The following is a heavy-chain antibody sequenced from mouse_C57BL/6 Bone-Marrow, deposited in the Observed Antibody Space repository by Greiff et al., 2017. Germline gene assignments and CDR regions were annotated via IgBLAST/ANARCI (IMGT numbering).Heavy chain of an antibody. CDR3: ARGGPITTVLWYYFDY. V-gene: IGHV1-81*01. CDR1: GYTFTSYG. D-gene: IGHD1-1*01. Sequence: VQLQQSGAELARPGASVKLSCKASGYTFTSYGISWVKQRTGQGLEWIGEIYPRSGNTYYNEKFKGKATLTADKSSSTAYMELRSLTSEDSAVYFCARGGPITTVLWYYFDYWGQGTTLTVSS. J-gene: IGHJ2*01. CDR2: IYPRSGNT.